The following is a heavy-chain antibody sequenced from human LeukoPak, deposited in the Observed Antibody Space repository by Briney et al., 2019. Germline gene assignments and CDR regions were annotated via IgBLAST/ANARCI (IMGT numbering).Heavy chain of an antibody. CDR1: GFSFRRYG. D-gene: IGHD3-10*01. J-gene: IGHJ4*02. Sequence: PGGSLRLSCAASGFSFRRYGMHWVRQAPGKGLEWVAVISYDGSNKYYADSMKGRFTISRDNSNNTLYLQMNSLRPEDTAVYYCARDVGWAAGSYYYFDYWGQGTLITVSS. CDR3: ARDVGWAAGSYYYFDY. V-gene: IGHV3-30-3*01. CDR2: ISYDGSNK.